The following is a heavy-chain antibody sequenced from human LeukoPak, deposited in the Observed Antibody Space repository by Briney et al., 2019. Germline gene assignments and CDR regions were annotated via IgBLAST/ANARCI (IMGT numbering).Heavy chain of an antibody. CDR1: GFTFGDYA. CDR3: AKSESSWYSPFDY. Sequence: SGGSLRLSCTASGFTFGDYAMSWFRQAPGKGLEWVSAISSSSSYIYYADSVKGRFTISRDNAKNSLYLQMNSLRAEDTAVYYCAKSESSWYSPFDYWGQGTLVTVSS. D-gene: IGHD6-13*01. CDR2: ISSSSSYI. V-gene: IGHV3-21*01. J-gene: IGHJ4*02.